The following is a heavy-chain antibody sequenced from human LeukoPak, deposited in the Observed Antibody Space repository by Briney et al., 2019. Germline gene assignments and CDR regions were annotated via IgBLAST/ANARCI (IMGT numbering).Heavy chain of an antibody. Sequence: PGGSLRLSCAASGFTFSSYAMSSVRHAPGKGMEWVSGISGSGGSTYYADSVKGRFTISRDKSKNTLYLQMNSLRAEDTAVYYCASFGSGSNLDAFDIWGQGTMVTVST. CDR1: GFTFSSYA. V-gene: IGHV3-23*01. CDR2: ISGSGGST. CDR3: ASFGSGSNLDAFDI. J-gene: IGHJ3*02. D-gene: IGHD3-10*01.